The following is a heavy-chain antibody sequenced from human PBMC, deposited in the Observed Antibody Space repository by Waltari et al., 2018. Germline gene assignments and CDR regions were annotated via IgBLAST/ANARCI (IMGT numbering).Heavy chain of an antibody. V-gene: IGHV5-51*01. J-gene: IGHJ3*02. CDR2: IYPGDSDT. D-gene: IGHD3-16*01. CDR3: ARLIMITGALAFDI. CDR1: GYSFTSYW. Sequence: EVQLVQSGAEVKKPGESLKISCKGSGYSFTSYWIGWVRQMPGNGLEWMGIIYPGDSDTRYRPSFQCQDTISADKSISTAYLQWSSLKASDTAMYYCARLIMITGALAFDIWGQGTMVTVSS.